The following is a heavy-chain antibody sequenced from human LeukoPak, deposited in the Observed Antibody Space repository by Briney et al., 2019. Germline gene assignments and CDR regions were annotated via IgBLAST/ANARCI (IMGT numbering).Heavy chain of an antibody. CDR2: IYSSGNT. Sequence: PSETLSLTCTVSGGSISSHYWSWFRQPPGKGLEWIGYIYSSGNTNYNPSLKSRVTISLGTSKNQCSLKLTSVTVADTAVYYCATGGYSYLPDYWGQGTLVTVSS. D-gene: IGHD5-18*01. V-gene: IGHV4-59*11. CDR3: ATGGYSYLPDY. J-gene: IGHJ4*02. CDR1: GGSISSHY.